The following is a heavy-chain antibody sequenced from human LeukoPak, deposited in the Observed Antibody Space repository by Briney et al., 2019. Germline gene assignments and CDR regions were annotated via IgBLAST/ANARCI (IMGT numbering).Heavy chain of an antibody. D-gene: IGHD3-3*01. V-gene: IGHV4-59*01. CDR1: GGSISSCY. CDR3: ARVVYYDFWSGYYPPKYYFDY. Sequence: SETLSLTCTVSGGSISSCYWSWIRQPPGKGLEWIGYIYYSGSTNYNPSLKSRVTISVDTSKNQFSLRLSSVTAADTAVYYCARVVYYDFWSGYYPPKYYFDYWGQGTLVTVSS. J-gene: IGHJ4*02. CDR2: IYYSGST.